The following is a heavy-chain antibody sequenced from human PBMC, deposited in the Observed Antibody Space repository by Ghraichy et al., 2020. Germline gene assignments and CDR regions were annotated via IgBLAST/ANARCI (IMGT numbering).Heavy chain of an antibody. CDR2: IGPGGDP. Sequence: GGSLRLSCSASGFAFSDYDMHWVRQPTGKPLEWVSAIGPGGDPSYPGSVKGRFTISRENAKNSLYLHMNNLRAGDTAIYYCARGRDYYDSGAYYHFDYWGRGTLVSVSS. V-gene: IGHV3-13*05. J-gene: IGHJ4*01. CDR1: GFAFSDYD. CDR3: ARGRDYYDSGAYYHFDY. D-gene: IGHD3-22*01.